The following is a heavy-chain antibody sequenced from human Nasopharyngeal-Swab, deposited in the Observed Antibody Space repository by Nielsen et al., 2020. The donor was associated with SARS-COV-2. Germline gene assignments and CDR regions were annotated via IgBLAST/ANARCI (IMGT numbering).Heavy chain of an antibody. V-gene: IGHV3-7*01. Sequence: GESLKISCSASGFIFKNYAMSWVRQAPGKGLEWVANIKQDGSEKYYVDSVKGRFTISRDNAKNSLYLQMNSLRAEDTAVYYCARVGLSDWYFDLWGRGTLVTVSS. D-gene: IGHD3-3*02. CDR3: ARVGLSDWYFDL. CDR2: IKQDGSEK. CDR1: GFIFKNYA. J-gene: IGHJ2*01.